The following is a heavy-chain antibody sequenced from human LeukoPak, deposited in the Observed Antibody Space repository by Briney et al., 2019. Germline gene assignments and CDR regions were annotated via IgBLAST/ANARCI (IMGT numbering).Heavy chain of an antibody. CDR3: AKDLGARYCSGGSCYLFDY. D-gene: IGHD2-15*01. Sequence: GGSLRLSCAASGFIFSSYSINWVRQAPGKGLEWVSYISSSSTTKYYADSVKGRFTISRDNSKNTLYLQMNSLRAEDTAVYYCAKDLGARYCSGGSCYLFDYWGQGTLVTVSS. CDR2: ISSSSTTK. J-gene: IGHJ4*02. V-gene: IGHV3-48*01. CDR1: GFIFSSYS.